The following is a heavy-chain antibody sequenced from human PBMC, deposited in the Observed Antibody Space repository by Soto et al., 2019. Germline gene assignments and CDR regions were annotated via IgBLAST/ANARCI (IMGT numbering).Heavy chain of an antibody. CDR3: ARSDSYEDTGTFEN. J-gene: IGHJ4*02. Sequence: QVHLVQSGGELKKPGASVKVSCKASGYSFSDFGITWVRQAPGQGLEWMGWISGKNGNTNYAQKVQGRVTLPADTSTSTAYMEMRALTSDDTGIYYCARSDSYEDTGTFENWGQGTPVTVSS. D-gene: IGHD2-21*02. CDR1: GYSFSDFG. V-gene: IGHV1-18*04. CDR2: ISGKNGNT.